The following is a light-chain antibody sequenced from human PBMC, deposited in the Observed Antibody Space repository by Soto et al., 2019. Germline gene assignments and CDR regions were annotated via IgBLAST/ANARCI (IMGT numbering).Light chain of an antibody. J-gene: IGKJ5*01. CDR2: DAS. Sequence: DIQMTQSPSSLSASLGDRISITCQASQDIGNYLNWYQQKPGKAPKLLIYDASALESGVPSRFSGSGSGTDFTFTISSLQPEDFATYYCQQYNNVPITFGQGTRLEIK. V-gene: IGKV1-33*01. CDR1: QDIGNY. CDR3: QQYNNVPIT.